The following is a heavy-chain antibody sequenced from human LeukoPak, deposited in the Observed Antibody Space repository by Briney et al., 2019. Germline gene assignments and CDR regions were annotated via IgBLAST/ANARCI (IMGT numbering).Heavy chain of an antibody. CDR2: IYTTGST. V-gene: IGHV4-4*07. Sequence: SETLSLTCTVSGGSISSYCWTWIRQPAGKGLEWIGRIYTTGSTNYNPSLKSRVTISLDTSTNQFSLKLSSVTAADTAVYYCARTSVIVGATGGSDYWGQGTLVTVSS. CDR1: GGSISSYC. J-gene: IGHJ4*02. CDR3: ARTSVIVGATGGSDY. D-gene: IGHD1-26*01.